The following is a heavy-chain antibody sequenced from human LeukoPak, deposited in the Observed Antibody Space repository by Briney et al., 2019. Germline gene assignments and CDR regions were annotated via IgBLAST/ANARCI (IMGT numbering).Heavy chain of an antibody. CDR1: GFTFSTYP. D-gene: IGHD2-15*01. CDR3: ARDRVAVYCSGGNCQSRYYYYDMDV. J-gene: IGHJ6*02. Sequence: GGSLRLSCAASGFTFSTYPMHWVRQAPGKGLEWVASISYDGSDKVFPDSVKGRFAISRGNSNNTLYLQMNSLRPEDTAVYFRARDRVAVYCSGGNCQSRYYYYDMDVWGQGTTVTVSS. CDR2: ISYDGSDK. V-gene: IGHV3-30*09.